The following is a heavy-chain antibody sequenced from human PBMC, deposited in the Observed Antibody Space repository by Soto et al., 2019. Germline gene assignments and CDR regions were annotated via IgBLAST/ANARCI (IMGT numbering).Heavy chain of an antibody. V-gene: IGHV1-69*06. CDR3: ASKAACGGDCYAFDS. D-gene: IGHD2-21*02. CDR1: GGTFSSNT. Sequence: QVQLVQSGAEVKKPGSSVKISCKASGGTFSSNTINWVRQAAGQGLEWMGGSIPLFGTANYAEKFQGRVTITANKSTNPDEMESTSLRSEDTAVYYCASKAACGGDCYAFDSWGQGTLVSVSS. J-gene: IGHJ4*02. CDR2: SIPLFGTA.